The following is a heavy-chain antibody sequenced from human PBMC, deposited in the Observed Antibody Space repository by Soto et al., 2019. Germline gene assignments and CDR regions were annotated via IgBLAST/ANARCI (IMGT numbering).Heavy chain of an antibody. CDR1: GGTFSSYT. J-gene: IGHJ4*02. CDR3: ARDPPKAMRFGELDWYFDY. D-gene: IGHD3-10*01. CDR2: IIPILGIA. V-gene: IGHV1-69*08. Sequence: QVQLVQSGAEVKKPGSSVKVSCKASGGTFSSYTISWVRQAPGQGLEWMGRIIPILGIANYAQKFQGRVTITADKSTSXAXXELSSLRSEDTAVYYCARDPPKAMRFGELDWYFDYWGQGTLVTVSS.